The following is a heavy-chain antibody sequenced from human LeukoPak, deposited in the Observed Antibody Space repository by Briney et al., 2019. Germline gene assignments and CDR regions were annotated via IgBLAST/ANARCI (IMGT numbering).Heavy chain of an antibody. V-gene: IGHV3-48*03. Sequence: GGSLRLSCAASGFTFSSYEMNWVRRAPGKGLEWVSYISSSGSTIYYADSVKGRFTISRDNAKNSLYLQMNSLRAEDTAVYYCAREHRYFDWLLPLDYWGQGTLVTVSS. CDR2: ISSSGSTI. CDR1: GFTFSSYE. CDR3: AREHRYFDWLLPLDY. J-gene: IGHJ4*02. D-gene: IGHD3-9*01.